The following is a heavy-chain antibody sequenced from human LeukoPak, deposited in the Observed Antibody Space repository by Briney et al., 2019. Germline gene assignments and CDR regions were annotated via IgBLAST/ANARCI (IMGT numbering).Heavy chain of an antibody. CDR1: GFTFSSYA. D-gene: IGHD6-19*01. J-gene: IGHJ4*02. V-gene: IGHV3-23*01. CDR3: ARSRYSSGRGAFEY. Sequence: GGSLRLSCAASGFTFSSYAITWVRQAPGKGLEWVSVITGGYLSTYYADSVKGRFTISRDNSKSTLYLQMNSLRAEDTAVYYRARSRYSSGRGAFEYWGQGTLVTVSS. CDR2: ITGGYLST.